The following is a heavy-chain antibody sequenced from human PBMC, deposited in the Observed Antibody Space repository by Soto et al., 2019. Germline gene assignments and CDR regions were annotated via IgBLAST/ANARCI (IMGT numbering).Heavy chain of an antibody. CDR3: ARASSGYYLYYFDY. CDR2: ISSSSSTI. V-gene: IGHV3-48*02. Sequence: SLRLSCAVSGFSFSSYSMNWVRQAPGKGLEWVSYISSSSSTIHYADSVKGRFTISRDNAKNSLYLQMNSLRDEDTAVYYCARASSGYYLYYFDYWGQATQVTVSS. J-gene: IGHJ4*02. CDR1: GFSFSSYS. D-gene: IGHD3-22*01.